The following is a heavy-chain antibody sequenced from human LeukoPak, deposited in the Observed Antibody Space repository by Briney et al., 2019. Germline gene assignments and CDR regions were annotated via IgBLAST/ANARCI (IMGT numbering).Heavy chain of an antibody. V-gene: IGHV3-7*01. CDR1: GFTFSSYA. J-gene: IGHJ4*02. CDR2: IKQDGSER. Sequence: PGGSLRLSCAASGFTFSSYAMSWVRQAPGKGLEWVGSIKQDGSERYYVDSVKGRFTISRDNAKNPLYLQLNSLRVEDTAVYYCASHDFWNPFFDYWGQGTLVTVSS. D-gene: IGHD3-3*01. CDR3: ASHDFWNPFFDY.